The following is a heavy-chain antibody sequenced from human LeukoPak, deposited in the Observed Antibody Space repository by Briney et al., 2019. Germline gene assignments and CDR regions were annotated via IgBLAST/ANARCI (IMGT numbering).Heavy chain of an antibody. J-gene: IGHJ3*02. CDR1: GGAISIYY. CDR3: ACLTTADAFDI. D-gene: IGHD3-22*01. Sequence: SETLSLTCSVSGGAISIYYGSWIRQPPGKGLEWIGYIYNSGSTNYTPSLKSRVTISVDTSKNQFSLKLSSVTAADTAVYYCACLTTADAFDIWGQGTKVTVSS. V-gene: IGHV4-59*01. CDR2: IYNSGST.